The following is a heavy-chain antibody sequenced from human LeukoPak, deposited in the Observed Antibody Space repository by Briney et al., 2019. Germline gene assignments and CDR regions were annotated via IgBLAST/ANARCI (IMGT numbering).Heavy chain of an antibody. CDR3: LRTTAVTTFRKIGFDY. CDR2: VYYSGAT. CDR1: GGSISSSYYY. V-gene: IGHV4-39*01. D-gene: IGHD4-11*01. Sequence: SETLSLTXTVSGGSISSSYYYWGWIRQPPGKGLDWIGSVYYSGATYSNPSLKSRVTIDVDTSKNQFSLKLSSVTAADTSVYYCLRTTAVTTFRKIGFDYWGQGTLVTVSS. J-gene: IGHJ4*02.